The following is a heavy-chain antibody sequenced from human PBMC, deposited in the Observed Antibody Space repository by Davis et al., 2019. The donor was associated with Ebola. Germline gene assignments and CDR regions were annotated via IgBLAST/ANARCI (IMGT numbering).Heavy chain of an antibody. V-gene: IGHV3-30*03. D-gene: IGHD2-15*01. J-gene: IGHJ4*02. Sequence: GGSLRLSCAASGFTFSSYGMHWVRQAPGKGLEWVAVISYDGSNKYYADSVKGRFTISRDNSKNTLYLQMNSLRAEDTAVYYCAGPAVVVAASGYWGQGTLVTVSS. CDR3: AGPAVVVAASGY. CDR2: ISYDGSNK. CDR1: GFTFSSYG.